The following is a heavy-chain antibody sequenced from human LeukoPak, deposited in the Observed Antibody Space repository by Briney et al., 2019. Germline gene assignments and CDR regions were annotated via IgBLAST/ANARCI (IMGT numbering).Heavy chain of an antibody. V-gene: IGHV3-7*01. CDR3: ARDHSTSWSTLDL. D-gene: IGHD6-13*01. CDR1: GFTFSSYW. J-gene: IGHJ2*01. Sequence: GGSLRLSCAASGFTFSSYWMSWVRQAPGKGLDWVANIKQDGSEKYCVDSVKGRLTISRDNAKNSLYLQMNSVGAEDTAVYYCARDHSTSWSTLDLWGRGTLATVSS. CDR2: IKQDGSEK.